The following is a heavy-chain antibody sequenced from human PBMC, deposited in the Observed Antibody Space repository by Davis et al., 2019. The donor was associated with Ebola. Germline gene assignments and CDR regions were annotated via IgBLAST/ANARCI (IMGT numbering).Heavy chain of an antibody. CDR1: GGSISRYY. CDR2: IYYTGTT. V-gene: IGHV4-59*01. CDR3: ARDQYYYDSSGYHRGAFDI. Sequence: SETLSLTCTVSGGSISRYYWSWIRQPPGKGLEWIGYIYYTGTTNYKPSLNSRVTISVDTSKNQFSLKLSSVTAADTAVYYCARDQYYYDSSGYHRGAFDIWGQGTMVTVSS. J-gene: IGHJ3*02. D-gene: IGHD3-22*01.